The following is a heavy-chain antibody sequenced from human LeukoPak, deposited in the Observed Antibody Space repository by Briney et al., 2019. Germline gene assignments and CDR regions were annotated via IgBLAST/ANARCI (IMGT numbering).Heavy chain of an antibody. Sequence: ASVKVSCKASGYTFTSYYMHWVRQAPGQGLEWMGIINPSGGSTSYAQKFQGRVTMTRDTSTSTVYMELSSLRSEDTAVYYCARVIKIRIFGVVHDAFDIWGQGTMVTVSS. CDR2: INPSGGST. CDR1: GYTFTSYY. J-gene: IGHJ3*02. V-gene: IGHV1-46*01. D-gene: IGHD3-3*02. CDR3: ARVIKIRIFGVVHDAFDI.